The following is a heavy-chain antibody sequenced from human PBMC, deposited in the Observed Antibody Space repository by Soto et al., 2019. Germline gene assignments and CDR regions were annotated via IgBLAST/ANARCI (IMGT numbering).Heavy chain of an antibody. D-gene: IGHD2-15*01. CDR1: GYTFTSYG. Sequence: ASVKVSCKASGYTFTSYGISWVRQAPGQGLEWMGWISAYNGNTNYAQKLQGRVTMTTDTSKNTLYLQMSSLRAEDTATYYCAKHISAPTSVVVVQATRYFDSWGQGTLVTVSS. CDR3: AKHISAPTSVVVVQATRYFDS. CDR2: ISAYNGNT. V-gene: IGHV1-18*01. J-gene: IGHJ4*02.